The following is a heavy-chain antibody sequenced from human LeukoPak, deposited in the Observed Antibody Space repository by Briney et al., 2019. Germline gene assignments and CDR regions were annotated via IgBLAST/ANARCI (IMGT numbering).Heavy chain of an antibody. CDR1: AGSFSGYY. J-gene: IGHJ4*02. Sequence: SETLSLTCAVYAGSFSGYYWSWVRQPPGKGLEWLGEINHSGSTNYNPSLKSRVTISVDTSKNQFSLKLSSVTAADTAVYYCARGTRRGYLTLYYFDYWGQGTLVTVSS. D-gene: IGHD5-12*01. CDR3: ARGTRRGYLTLYYFDY. V-gene: IGHV4-34*01. CDR2: INHSGST.